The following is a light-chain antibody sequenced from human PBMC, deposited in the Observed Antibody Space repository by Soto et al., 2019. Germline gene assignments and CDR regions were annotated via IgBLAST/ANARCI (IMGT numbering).Light chain of an antibody. CDR2: EAT. J-gene: IGLJ2*01. Sequence: QSALTQPPSASGSPGQSVTISCTGTSSDVGGYNYVSWYQQHPGKAPKLMVYEATKRPSGVPDRFSGSKSGNTASLTVSALQAEDEADYYCTSYAGGNVVFGTGTKLTVL. CDR1: SSDVGGYNY. CDR3: TSYAGGNVV. V-gene: IGLV2-8*01.